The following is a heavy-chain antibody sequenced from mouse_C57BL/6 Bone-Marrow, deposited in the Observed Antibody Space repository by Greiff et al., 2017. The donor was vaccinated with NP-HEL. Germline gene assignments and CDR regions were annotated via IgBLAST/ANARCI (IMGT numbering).Heavy chain of an antibody. V-gene: IGHV1-55*01. Sequence: VQLQQPGAELVKPGASVKMSCKASGYTFTSYWITWVKQRPGQGLEWIGDIYPGSGSTNYNEKFKSKATLTVDTSSSTAYMQLSSLTPEDSAVYYCARTPLIYYAMDYWGQGTSVTVSS. CDR1: GYTFTSYW. J-gene: IGHJ4*01. CDR3: ARTPLIYYAMDY. CDR2: IYPGSGST.